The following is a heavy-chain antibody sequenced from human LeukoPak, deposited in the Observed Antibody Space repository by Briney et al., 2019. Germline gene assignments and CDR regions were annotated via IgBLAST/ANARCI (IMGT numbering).Heavy chain of an antibody. Sequence: GGSLRLSCAASGFIFSSYSMNWVRQAPGKGLEWVSYISSSSSTIYYADSVKGRFTISRDNAKNSLYLQMNSLRAEDTAVYYCARGIVGAQGLSEYFQHWGQGTLVTVSS. J-gene: IGHJ1*01. CDR2: ISSSSSTI. D-gene: IGHD1-26*01. V-gene: IGHV3-48*01. CDR1: GFIFSSYS. CDR3: ARGIVGAQGLSEYFQH.